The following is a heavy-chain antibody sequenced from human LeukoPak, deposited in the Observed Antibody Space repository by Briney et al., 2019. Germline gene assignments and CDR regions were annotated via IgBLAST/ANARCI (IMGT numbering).Heavy chain of an antibody. CDR3: AREYYDTNRNHYFDY. V-gene: IGHV1-18*01. J-gene: IGHJ4*02. D-gene: IGHD3-22*01. CDR1: GYTFTSYG. CDR2: ISAYNGNT. Sequence: ASVKVSCKASGYTFTSYGISWVRQAPGQGLEWMGWISAYNGNTNYAQKLQGRVSMATDTSTSTAYMELRSLRSDDTAVYYCAREYYDTNRNHYFDYWGQGTLVTVSS.